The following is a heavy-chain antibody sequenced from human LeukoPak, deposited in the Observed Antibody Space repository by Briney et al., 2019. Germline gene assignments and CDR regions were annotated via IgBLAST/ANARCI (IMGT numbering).Heavy chain of an antibody. D-gene: IGHD4-17*01. CDR1: GGSISSSSYH. CDR2: YYCSRNT. J-gene: IGHJ4*02. V-gene: IGHV4-39*01. Sequence: SETLTLTCTASGGSISSSSYHWGCIRQPPGKGREWIVSYYCSRNTYSNPSLKSRLTISVDTSKNQLSLQLSCVTAADTAVYYCARHRPDYGDYVAYFDYWGQGALVTVSS. CDR3: ARHRPDYGDYVAYFDY.